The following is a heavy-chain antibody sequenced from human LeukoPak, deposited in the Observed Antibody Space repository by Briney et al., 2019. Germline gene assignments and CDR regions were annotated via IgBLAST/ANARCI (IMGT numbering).Heavy chain of an antibody. V-gene: IGHV1-69*05. Sequence: SVKVSCKASGGTFSSYAISWVRQATGQGLEWMGGIIPIFGTANYAQKFQGRVTITTDESTSTAYMELSSLRSEDTAVYYCASLAALPVYYYDSSGYYHDAFDIWGQGTMVTVSS. CDR1: GGTFSSYA. J-gene: IGHJ3*02. D-gene: IGHD3-22*01. CDR3: ASLAALPVYYYDSSGYYHDAFDI. CDR2: IIPIFGTA.